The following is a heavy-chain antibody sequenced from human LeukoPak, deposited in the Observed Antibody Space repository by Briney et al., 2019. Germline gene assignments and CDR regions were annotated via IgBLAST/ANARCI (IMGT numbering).Heavy chain of an antibody. CDR1: GFTVSSNH. CDR2: IYSGGST. Sequence: GGSLRLSCAASGFTVSSNHMSWVRQAPGKGLEWVSVIYSGGSTYYADSVKGRFTISRDNSKNTLYLQMNSLRAEDTAVYYCSSTSCPMCGMDVWGQGTTVTVSS. V-gene: IGHV3-66*02. CDR3: SSTSCPMCGMDV. J-gene: IGHJ6*02. D-gene: IGHD2-2*01.